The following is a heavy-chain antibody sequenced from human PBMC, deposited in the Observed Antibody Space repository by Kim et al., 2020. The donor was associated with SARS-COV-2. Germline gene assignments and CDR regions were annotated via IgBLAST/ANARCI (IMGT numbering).Heavy chain of an antibody. V-gene: IGHV4-59*01. D-gene: IGHD1-26*01. CDR1: GGSISSYY. CDR2: IYYSGST. CDR3: ASDRRSGGAGYYYYGMDV. J-gene: IGHJ6*02. Sequence: SETLSLTCTVSGGSISSYYWSWIRQPPGKGLEWIGYIYYSGSTNYNPSLKSRVTISVDTSKNQFSLKLSSVTAADTAVYYCASDRRSGGAGYYYYGMDVWGQGTTVTVSS.